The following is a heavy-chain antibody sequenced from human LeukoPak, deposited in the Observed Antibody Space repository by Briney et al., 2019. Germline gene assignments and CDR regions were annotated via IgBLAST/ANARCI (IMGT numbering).Heavy chain of an antibody. D-gene: IGHD3-10*01. CDR2: VDHEDGET. Sequence: ASVNVSCKVSGYTFTDYYMHWVQQAPGKGLEWMGLVDHEDGETIYAEKFQGRVTITADTSTDTAYMELSSLRSEDTAVYYCATSRITMVRGVSGAFDVWGQGTMVTVSS. CDR1: GYTFTDYY. CDR3: ATSRITMVRGVSGAFDV. V-gene: IGHV1-69-2*01. J-gene: IGHJ3*01.